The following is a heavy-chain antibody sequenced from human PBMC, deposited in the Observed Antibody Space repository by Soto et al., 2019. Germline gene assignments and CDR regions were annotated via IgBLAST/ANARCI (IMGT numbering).Heavy chain of an antibody. CDR1: GGTFSSYA. D-gene: IGHD6-19*01. V-gene: IGHV1-69*06. Sequence: GASVKVSCKASGGTFSSYAISWVRQAPGQGLEWMGGIIPIFGTANYAQKFQGRVTITADTSISTAYMELSRLRSDDTAVYYCATSRTSIAVAGETEYYFDYWGQGTLVTVSS. CDR2: IIPIFGTA. J-gene: IGHJ4*02. CDR3: ATSRTSIAVAGETEYYFDY.